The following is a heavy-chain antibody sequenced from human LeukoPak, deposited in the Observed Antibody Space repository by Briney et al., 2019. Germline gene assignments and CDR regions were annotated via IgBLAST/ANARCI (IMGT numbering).Heavy chain of an antibody. CDR1: GGSISSYY. J-gene: IGHJ4*02. V-gene: IGHV4-59*08. Sequence: SETLSLTCTVSGGSISSYYWSWIRQPPGKGLEWIGYIYYSGSTNYNPSLKSRVTISVDTSKNQFSLKLSSVTAADTAVYYCAPRGGTYGDYEDYWGQGTLVTVSS. CDR3: APRGGTYGDYEDY. CDR2: IYYSGST. D-gene: IGHD4-17*01.